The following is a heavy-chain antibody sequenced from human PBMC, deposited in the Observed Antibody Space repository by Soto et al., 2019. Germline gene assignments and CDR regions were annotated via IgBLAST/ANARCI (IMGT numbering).Heavy chain of an antibody. D-gene: IGHD3-16*02. V-gene: IGHV3-7*01. CDR1: GFTFSSYW. CDR2: IKQDGSEK. J-gene: IGHJ4*02. Sequence: EVQLVESGGGLVQPGGSLRLSCAASGFTFSSYWMSWVRQAPGKGLEWVANIKQDGSEKYYVDSVKGRFTISRDNAKNSLYLQMNSLRAEDTAVYYCARAITLKANYYDYVWGSYRPYYFDYWGQGTLVTVSS. CDR3: ARAITLKANYYDYVWGSYRPYYFDY.